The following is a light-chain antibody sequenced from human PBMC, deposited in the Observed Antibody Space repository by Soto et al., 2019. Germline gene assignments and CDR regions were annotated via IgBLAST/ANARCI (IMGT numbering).Light chain of an antibody. V-gene: IGLV2-8*01. CDR3: SSYAGSNIYV. CDR1: SSDVGAYNY. CDR2: EVS. Sequence: QSALTQPPSASGSPGQSVTISCTGTSSDVGAYNYVSWYQQYPGKAPKLMIYEVSKRPSGVPDRFSGSKSGNTASLTVSGLQAEDEDDYYCSSYAGSNIYVFGTGTKLTVL. J-gene: IGLJ1*01.